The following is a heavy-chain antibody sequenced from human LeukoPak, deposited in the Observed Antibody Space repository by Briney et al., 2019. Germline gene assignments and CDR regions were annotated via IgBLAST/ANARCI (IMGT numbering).Heavy chain of an antibody. CDR3: ARVEVGAANRQWYGMDV. V-gene: IGHV4-59*01. Sequence: SETLSLTCTISGGSISSYYWSWIRQPPGKGLEWIGYVDYRGNTNYNPSLKSRVAISIDTSKSLFSLKLNSVTAADTAVYYCARVEVGAANRQWYGMDVWGQGTTVTVSS. D-gene: IGHD2-15*01. CDR1: GGSISSYY. J-gene: IGHJ6*02. CDR2: VDYRGNT.